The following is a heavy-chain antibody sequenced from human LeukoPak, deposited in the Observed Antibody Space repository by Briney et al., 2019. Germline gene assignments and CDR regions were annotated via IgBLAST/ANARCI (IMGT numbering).Heavy chain of an antibody. Sequence: PSETLSLTCAVYGGSFSGYYWSWIRQPPGKGLEWIGEINHSGSTNYNPSLKSRVTISVDTSKNQFSPKLSSVTAADTAVYYCARTLSYYYYYYMDVWGKGTTVTISS. CDR1: GGSFSGYY. V-gene: IGHV4-34*01. CDR3: ARTLSYYYYYYMDV. J-gene: IGHJ6*03. CDR2: INHSGST.